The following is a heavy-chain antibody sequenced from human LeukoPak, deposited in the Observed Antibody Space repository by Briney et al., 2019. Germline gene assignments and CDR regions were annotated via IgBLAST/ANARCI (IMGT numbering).Heavy chain of an antibody. Sequence: GGSLRLSCAACGFAFSTYTMNWARQAPGKGLEWVASINSGGTTTHYAFSVKGRFTISRDNSKNTLYLQMNSLKADDTAVYYCTRDPNGDYVGAFDSWGQGTLVTVSS. D-gene: IGHD4-17*01. CDR3: TRDPNGDYVGAFDS. V-gene: IGHV3-21*04. CDR2: INSGGTTT. J-gene: IGHJ5*01. CDR1: GFAFSTYT.